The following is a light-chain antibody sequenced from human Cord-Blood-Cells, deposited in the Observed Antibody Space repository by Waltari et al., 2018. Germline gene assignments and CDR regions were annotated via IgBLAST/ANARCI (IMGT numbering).Light chain of an antibody. Sequence: ERATLSCRASQSVSSSYLAWYQQKPGQAPRLLIYGASSRATGIPDRFSGSGSGTDFTLTISRLEPEDFAVYYCQQYGSSFTFGPGTKVDIK. CDR2: GAS. CDR3: QQYGSSFT. J-gene: IGKJ3*01. CDR1: QSVSSSY. V-gene: IGKV3-20*01.